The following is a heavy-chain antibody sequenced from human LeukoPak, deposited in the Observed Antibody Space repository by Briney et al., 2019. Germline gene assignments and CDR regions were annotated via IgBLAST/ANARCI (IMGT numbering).Heavy chain of an antibody. V-gene: IGHV3-33*01. Sequence: GGSLRPSCAASGFTFSSYGMHWVRQAPGKGLEWVAYIWYDGSKKEYADSVKGRFTISRDNARNTMNMQMNNLRAEDTAVYYCVRDELTLPKKYFDSWGQGTLVTVSS. CDR2: IWYDGSKK. J-gene: IGHJ4*02. CDR3: VRDELTLPKKYFDS. CDR1: GFTFSSYG. D-gene: IGHD1-7*01.